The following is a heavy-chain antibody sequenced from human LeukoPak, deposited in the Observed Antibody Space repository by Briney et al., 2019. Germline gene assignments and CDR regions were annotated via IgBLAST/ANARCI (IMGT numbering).Heavy chain of an antibody. J-gene: IGHJ5*02. V-gene: IGHV4-59*01. CDR3: ARGPSVFDP. D-gene: IGHD5/OR15-5a*01. Sequence: SETLSPTCTVSGGSISSYYWSWIRQPPGKGLEWIGYIYYRGSTNYNPSLKSRVTISVDTSKNQFSLKLSSVTAADTAVYYCARGPSVFDPWGQGTLVTVSS. CDR2: IYYRGST. CDR1: GGSISSYY.